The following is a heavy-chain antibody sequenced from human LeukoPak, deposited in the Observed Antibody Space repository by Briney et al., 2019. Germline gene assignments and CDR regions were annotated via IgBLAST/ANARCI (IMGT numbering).Heavy chain of an antibody. CDR3: AKDMSSGWTTFDY. CDR2: ISGDGGST. CDR1: GFTLDDYA. Sequence: PGGSLRLSCAASGFTLDDYAMHWVRQAPGKGLEWVSLISGDGGSTYYADSVKGRFTISRDNSKNSLYLRMNSLRTEDTALYYCAKDMSSGWTTFDYWGQGTLVTVSS. V-gene: IGHV3-43*02. D-gene: IGHD6-19*01. J-gene: IGHJ4*02.